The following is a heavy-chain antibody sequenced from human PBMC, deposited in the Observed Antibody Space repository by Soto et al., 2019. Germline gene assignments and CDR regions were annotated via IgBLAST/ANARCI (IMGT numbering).Heavy chain of an antibody. CDR2: ISAYNGNT. CDR1: GYTFTSYG. CDR3: ARELWRGYSYGRSVHGMDV. V-gene: IGHV1-18*04. D-gene: IGHD5-18*01. J-gene: IGHJ6*02. Sequence: PWASVKVSCKASGYTFTSYGISWVRQAPGQGLEWMGWISAYNGNTNYAQKLQGRVTMTTDTSTSTAYMELRSLRSDDTAVYYCARELWRGYSYGRSVHGMDVWGQGTTVTVSS.